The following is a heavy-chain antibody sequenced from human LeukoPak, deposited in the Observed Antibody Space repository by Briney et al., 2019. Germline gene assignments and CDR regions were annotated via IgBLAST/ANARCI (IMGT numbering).Heavy chain of an antibody. D-gene: IGHD3-9*01. V-gene: IGHV1-2*02. CDR1: GYTFTSYD. CDR3: ARDGYQYYDILTGYYYYYGMDV. J-gene: IGHJ6*02. Sequence: ASVKVSCKASGYTFTSYDINWVRQATGQGLEWMGWINPNSGGTNYAQKFQGRVTMTRDTSISTAYMELSRLRSDDTAVYYCARDGYQYYDILTGYYYYYGMDVWGQGTTVTVSS. CDR2: INPNSGGT.